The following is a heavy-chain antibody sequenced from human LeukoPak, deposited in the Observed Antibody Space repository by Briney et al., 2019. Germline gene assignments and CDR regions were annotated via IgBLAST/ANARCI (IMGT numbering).Heavy chain of an antibody. Sequence: KPSETLSLTCTVSGGSISSYYWSWIRQPPGKGLEWIGYIYTSGSTNYNPSLKSRVTISVDTSKNQFSLKLSSVTAADTAVYYCARHAAAAAYHWFDPWGQGTLVTVSS. CDR1: GGSISSYY. J-gene: IGHJ5*02. CDR2: IYTSGST. V-gene: IGHV4-4*09. D-gene: IGHD6-13*01. CDR3: ARHAAAAAYHWFDP.